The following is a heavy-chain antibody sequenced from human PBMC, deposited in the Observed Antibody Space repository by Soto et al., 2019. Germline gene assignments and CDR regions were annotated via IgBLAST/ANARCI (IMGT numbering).Heavy chain of an antibody. Sequence: PAGSLRPSCAASGDIIDHAWMCWVRQAPGKGLEWVGRIKSKSESETTDYAAPVKGRFTISRDASKHTLYLQMNSLKIEAPAVYYCTTGITPMTSYWGQGTLVTVSS. CDR3: TTGITPMTSY. CDR1: GDIIDHAW. J-gene: IGHJ4*02. V-gene: IGHV3-15*01. D-gene: IGHD3-9*01. CDR2: IKSKSESETT.